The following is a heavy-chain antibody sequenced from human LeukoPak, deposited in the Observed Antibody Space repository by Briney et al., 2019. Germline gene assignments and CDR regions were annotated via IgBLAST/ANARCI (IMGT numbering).Heavy chain of an antibody. Sequence: PSETLSLTCTVSGGSISSSSYYWGWIRQPPGKGLEWIGSIYYSGSTYYNPSLKSRVTISVDTSKNQFSLKLSSVTAADTAVYYCARESFSGWRTGGVGYWGQGTLVTVSS. CDR3: ARESFSGWRTGGVGY. CDR2: IYYSGST. J-gene: IGHJ4*02. V-gene: IGHV4-39*07. CDR1: GGSISSSSYY. D-gene: IGHD6-19*01.